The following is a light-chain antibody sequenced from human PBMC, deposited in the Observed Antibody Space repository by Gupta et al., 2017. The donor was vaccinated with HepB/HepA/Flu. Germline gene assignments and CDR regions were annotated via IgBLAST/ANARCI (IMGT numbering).Light chain of an antibody. CDR1: QSLLESNGHNY. CDR3: MHSVQTPYT. J-gene: IGKJ2*01. CDR2: LGS. Sequence: DIVMTQSPLSLPVTPGEPASISCRSSQSLLESNGHNYVDWYLQKPGQSQQLLIYLGSNRASGVPDRFSGSGSGTDFTLKISRVEAEDVGVYYCMHSVQTPYTFGQGTKLQIK. V-gene: IGKV2-28*01.